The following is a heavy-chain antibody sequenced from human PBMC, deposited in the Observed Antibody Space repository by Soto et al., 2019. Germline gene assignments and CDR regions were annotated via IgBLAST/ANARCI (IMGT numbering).Heavy chain of an antibody. J-gene: IGHJ6*02. D-gene: IGHD2-2*01. Sequence: ASVKVSCKGSGYTFTGYYMHWVRQAPGQGLEWMGWSNPNSGGTNNAQKFQGRVTMTRDTSISTSYMELTRLRSDDTAEYYCPLPYVVVPASLLYVYGIGVRGQGTTATVSS. CDR2: SNPNSGGT. CDR1: GYTFTGYY. V-gene: IGHV1-2*02. CDR3: PLPYVVVPASLLYVYGIGV.